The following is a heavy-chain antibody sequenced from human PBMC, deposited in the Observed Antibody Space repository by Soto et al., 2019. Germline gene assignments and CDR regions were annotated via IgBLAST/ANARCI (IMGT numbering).Heavy chain of an antibody. J-gene: IGHJ4*02. Sequence: RGESLKISCKGTGYSFTNYWIGWVRQMPGKGLEWMGAIYAGDSDTRYSPSFQGQVTISVEKSITTAYVQWSSLKASDTATYFCARSGKSDARNFDFWGQGTPVTVSS. CDR2: IYAGDSDT. CDR3: ARSGKSDARNFDF. D-gene: IGHD2-21*02. V-gene: IGHV5-51*01. CDR1: GYSFTNYW.